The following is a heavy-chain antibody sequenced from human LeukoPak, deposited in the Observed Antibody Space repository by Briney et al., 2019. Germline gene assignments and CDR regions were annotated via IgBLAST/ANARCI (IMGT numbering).Heavy chain of an antibody. CDR1: GGSISSGGYH. CDR2: IYHSGST. J-gene: IGHJ4*02. CDR3: ARGGDTSMALIDY. D-gene: IGHD5-18*01. V-gene: IGHV4-30-2*01. Sequence: SETLSLTCTVSGGSISSGGYHWSWIRQPPGKGLEWIGYIYHSGSTYYNPSLKSRVTISVDRSKNQFSLKLSSVTAADTAVYYCARGGDTSMALIDYWGQGTLVTVSS.